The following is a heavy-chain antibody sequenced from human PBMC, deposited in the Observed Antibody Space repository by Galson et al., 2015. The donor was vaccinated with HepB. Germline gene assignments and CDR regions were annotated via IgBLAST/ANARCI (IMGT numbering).Heavy chain of an antibody. D-gene: IGHD3-10*01. V-gene: IGHV1-69*04. CDR1: GGTFSSYA. Sequence: SVKVSCKASGGTFSSYAISWVRQAPGQGLEWMGRIIPILGIANYAQKFQGRVTITADKSTSTAYMELSSLRSEDTAVYYCASHGVYYYYGMDVWGQGTTVTVSS. J-gene: IGHJ6*02. CDR2: IIPILGIA. CDR3: ASHGVYYYYGMDV.